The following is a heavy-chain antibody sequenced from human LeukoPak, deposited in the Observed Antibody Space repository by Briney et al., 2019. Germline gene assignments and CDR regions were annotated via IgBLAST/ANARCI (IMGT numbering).Heavy chain of an antibody. CDR1: GFTFSSYA. D-gene: IGHD2-2*01. J-gene: IGHJ4*02. CDR2: IGGSGGGT. CDR3: AKSIRGDVGYQ. Sequence: GGSLRLSCAASGFTFSSYAMSWVRQAPGKGLEWVSAIGGSGGGTYYADSVKGRFTISRDNSKNTLYLQMNSLRAEDTAVYYCAKSIRGDVGYQWGQGTLVTVSS. V-gene: IGHV3-23*01.